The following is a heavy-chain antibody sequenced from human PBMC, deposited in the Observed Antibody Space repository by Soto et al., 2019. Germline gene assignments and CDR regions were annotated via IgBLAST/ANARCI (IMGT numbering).Heavy chain of an antibody. CDR3: ARVTYDSFTAYSYYFDY. CDR2: VYYSGSV. J-gene: IGHJ4*02. D-gene: IGHD3-9*01. CDR1: GDSIRPYY. V-gene: IGHV4-59*01. Sequence: PSETLSLTCTFSGDSIRPYYWTWIRQPPGKGLEWIGYVYYSGSVNYKSSLKSRVTMSVDTSKNQFSLRLNSMTAADTAVYYCARVTYDSFTAYSYYFDYWGQGTLVTVSS.